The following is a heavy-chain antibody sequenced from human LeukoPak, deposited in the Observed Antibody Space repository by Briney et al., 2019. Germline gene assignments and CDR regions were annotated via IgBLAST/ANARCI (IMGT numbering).Heavy chain of an antibody. J-gene: IGHJ4*02. Sequence: GGSLRLSCAASGFTFSSYSVKWVRQAPGKVLEWVSSISSSSRYIYYADSVKGRFTISRDNAKNSLYLQMNSLRAEDTAVYYCARGMPYYFDYWGQGTLVTVSS. V-gene: IGHV3-21*01. D-gene: IGHD2-2*01. CDR2: ISSSSRYI. CDR1: GFTFSSYS. CDR3: ARGMPYYFDY.